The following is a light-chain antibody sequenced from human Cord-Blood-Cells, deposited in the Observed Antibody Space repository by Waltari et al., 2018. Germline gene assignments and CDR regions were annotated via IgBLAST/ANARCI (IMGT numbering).Light chain of an antibody. J-gene: IGLJ1*01. V-gene: IGLV3-19*01. CDR1: SLRRYD. Sequence: SSELTLDPAASVALPQKVRLTSQRHSLRRYDARWYHQNPGQAPVLVIYGKNNRPPGIPDRFSGSSSGNTASLTITGAQAEDEADYYCNSRDSSGNHQVFGTGTKVTVL. CDR3: NSRDSSGNHQV. CDR2: GKN.